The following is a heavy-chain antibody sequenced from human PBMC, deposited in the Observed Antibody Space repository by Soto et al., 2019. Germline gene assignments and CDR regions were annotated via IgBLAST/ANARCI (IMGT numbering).Heavy chain of an antibody. CDR1: GLDFTYYA. CDR2: MSSDGSKI. CDR3: AKDEGVGGTLGLFDY. J-gene: IGHJ4*02. V-gene: IGHV3-30*18. D-gene: IGHD1-26*01. Sequence: QVQLVESGGGAVQPGESLRLSCVASGLDFTYYAMHWVRQAPGKGLESVAVMSSDGSKIHHTDSVKGRFTISRDNSKNTLYLQINSLRKEDIAVYFCAKDEGVGGTLGLFDYWGQGTLVSVSS.